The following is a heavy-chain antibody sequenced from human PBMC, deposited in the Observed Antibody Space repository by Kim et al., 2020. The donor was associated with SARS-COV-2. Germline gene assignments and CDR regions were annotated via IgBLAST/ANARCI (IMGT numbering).Heavy chain of an antibody. CDR3: AIGWGFDN. V-gene: IGHV3-7*01. Sequence: DASDKSYADTVKGRFTNSRDNARNSLYLQMNRLRVEDTAVYYCAIGWGFDNWGQGTLVTVSS. D-gene: IGHD3-16*01. J-gene: IGHJ4*02. CDR2: DASDK.